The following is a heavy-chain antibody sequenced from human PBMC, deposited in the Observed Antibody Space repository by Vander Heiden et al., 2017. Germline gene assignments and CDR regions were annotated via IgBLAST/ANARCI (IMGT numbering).Heavy chain of an antibody. CDR1: GGSIVSCTFY. CDR2: IYFSGST. D-gene: IGHD3-10*01. J-gene: IGHJ4*02. Sequence: QLQMQESGPGLVRPSETLCLTCTVSGGSIVSCTFYWAWLRQSPAQGLEWIGSIYFSGSTYYSPSLRSRVTISVDASRNQLALKLPSVTAADTALYFCAGTRGRYYASGPFDYWGQGTLVTVSS. CDR3: AGTRGRYYASGPFDY. V-gene: IGHV4-39*01.